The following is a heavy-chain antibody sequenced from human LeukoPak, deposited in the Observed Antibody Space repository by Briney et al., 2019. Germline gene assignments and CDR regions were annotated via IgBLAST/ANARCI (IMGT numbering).Heavy chain of an antibody. V-gene: IGHV4-59*01. CDR1: GGSISSYY. CDR3: ARDGSSGYTPFDY. CDR2: IYYSEST. D-gene: IGHD3-22*01. Sequence: SETLSLTCTVSGGSISSYYWSWIRQPPGKGLEWIGYIYYSESTNYDPSLKSRVTISVDTSKNQFSLKLSSVTAADTAVYYCARDGSSGYTPFDYWGQGTLVTVSS. J-gene: IGHJ4*02.